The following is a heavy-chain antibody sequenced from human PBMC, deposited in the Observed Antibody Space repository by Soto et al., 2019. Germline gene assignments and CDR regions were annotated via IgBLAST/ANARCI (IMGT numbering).Heavy chain of an antibody. V-gene: IGHV3-23*01. D-gene: IGHD6-19*01. J-gene: IGHJ4*02. CDR1: GFTFSSYA. CDR3: AKPRLVAGLIKYVDFAN. CDR2: ISGTGVSA. Sequence: VQLLESGGGLVQPGGSLRLACEVSGFTFSSYAMSWVRQAPGKGLEWVAAISGTGVSAQYADSVKGRFTISRDNSKNTLNLQMDSLRAEDTAVYYCAKPRLVAGLIKYVDFANWVQGTLVTVSS.